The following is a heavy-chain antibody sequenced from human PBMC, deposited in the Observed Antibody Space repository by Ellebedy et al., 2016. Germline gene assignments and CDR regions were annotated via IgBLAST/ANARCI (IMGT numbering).Heavy chain of an antibody. D-gene: IGHD1-1*01. J-gene: IGHJ4*02. CDR3: ARAVCAGPAFDY. V-gene: IGHV3-30-3*01. CDR1: GFTFSSYA. CDR2: ISYDGSNK. Sequence: GESLKISCAASGFTFSSYAMHWVRQAPGKGLEWVAVISYDGSNKYYADSVKGRFTISRDNSKNTLYLQMNSLRAEDTAVYYCARAVCAGPAFDYWGQGTLVTVSS.